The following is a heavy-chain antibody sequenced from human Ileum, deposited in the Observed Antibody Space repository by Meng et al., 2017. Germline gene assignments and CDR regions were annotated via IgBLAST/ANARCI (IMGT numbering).Heavy chain of an antibody. Sequence: QRVQSGAEVKKPRASVTVCCKASGYTFTDYGISWVRQAPGQRLQWLGWVSGYSGQSHYAQRVQDRVAMTTDTSTNTAYMELRSLRSDDTAVYYCAKDSVATATQFDSWGQGTLVTVSS. D-gene: IGHD5-12*01. CDR2: VSGYSGQS. V-gene: IGHV1-18*01. CDR1: GYTFTDYG. CDR3: AKDSVATATQFDS. J-gene: IGHJ4*02.